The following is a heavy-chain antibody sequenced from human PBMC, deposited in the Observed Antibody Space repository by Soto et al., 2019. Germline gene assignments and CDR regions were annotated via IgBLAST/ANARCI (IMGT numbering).Heavy chain of an antibody. V-gene: IGHV4-30-4*01. J-gene: IGHJ4*02. D-gene: IGHD2-15*01. Sequence: QVQLQESGPGLVKPSQTLSLTCTVSGGSVSSDEYYWPWSRQPPGKGLEWVGYIYHSGRTNYNPSLNSRLTISLDTSKNQFSLKLTSVSAADTAVYYCARDRSNSPDYFDYWGQGTLVTVSS. CDR3: ARDRSNSPDYFDY. CDR2: IYHSGRT. CDR1: GGSVSSDEYY.